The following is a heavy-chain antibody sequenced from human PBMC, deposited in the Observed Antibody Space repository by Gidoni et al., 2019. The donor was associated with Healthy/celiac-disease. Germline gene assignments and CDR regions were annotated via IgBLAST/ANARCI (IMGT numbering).Heavy chain of an antibody. V-gene: IGHV3-9*01. Sequence: EVQLVESGGGLVQPGRSLRLSCAASGFTFDDYAMHWVRQAPGKGLEWVSGISWNSGSIGYADSVKGRFTISRDNAKNSLYLQMNSLRAEDTALYYCAKGRGSYPQDAFDIWGQGTMVTVSS. D-gene: IGHD3-16*02. CDR1: GFTFDDYA. CDR2: ISWNSGSI. CDR3: AKGRGSYPQDAFDI. J-gene: IGHJ3*02.